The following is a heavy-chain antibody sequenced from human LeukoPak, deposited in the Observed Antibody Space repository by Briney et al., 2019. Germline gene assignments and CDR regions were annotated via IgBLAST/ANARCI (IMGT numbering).Heavy chain of an antibody. V-gene: IGHV3-7*01. Sequence: GGSLRLSCAASGFTFNNCWMNWVRQTPEKGLEWVASINLDGSDKHYVDSVKGRFTISRDNAENSLSLQLNSLRVEDTAVYYCARGHYDVLAASYKWTPDYWGQGTLVTVSS. CDR2: INLDGSDK. CDR1: GFTFNNCW. CDR3: ARGHYDVLAASYKWTPDY. D-gene: IGHD3-9*01. J-gene: IGHJ4*02.